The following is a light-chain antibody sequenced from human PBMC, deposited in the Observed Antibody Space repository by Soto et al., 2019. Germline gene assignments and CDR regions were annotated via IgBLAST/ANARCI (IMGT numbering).Light chain of an antibody. CDR1: SSDVGSYDL. J-gene: IGLJ1*01. CDR3: CSYAGVSTFV. CDR2: EVT. V-gene: IGLV2-23*02. Sequence: LTQPASVSGSPGQSITISCTGTSSDVGSYDLVSWYQQHPGKAPRLIIYEVTKRPSGVSNRFSGSKSGSTASLTFSGLQAEDEADYFCCSYAGVSTFVFGTGTKVTVL.